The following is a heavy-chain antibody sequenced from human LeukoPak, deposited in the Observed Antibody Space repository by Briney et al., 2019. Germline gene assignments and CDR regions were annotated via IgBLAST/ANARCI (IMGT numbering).Heavy chain of an antibody. J-gene: IGHJ4*02. CDR2: INHSGST. D-gene: IGHD3-16*02. CDR1: GGSFSGYY. V-gene: IGHV4-34*01. Sequence: PSETLSLTCAVYGGSFSGYYWSWIRQPPGKGLEWIGEINHSGSTNYNPSLKSRVTISVDTSKNQFSLKLSSVTAADTAVYYCARAVYDYVWGSYRFNGNDYWGQGTLVTVSS. CDR3: ARAVYDYVWGSYRFNGNDY.